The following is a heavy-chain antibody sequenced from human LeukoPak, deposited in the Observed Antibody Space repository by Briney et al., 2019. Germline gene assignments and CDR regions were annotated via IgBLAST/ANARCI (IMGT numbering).Heavy chain of an antibody. CDR2: ISYDGSNK. V-gene: IGHV3-30-3*01. J-gene: IGHJ5*02. CDR1: GFTFSSYA. Sequence: PGGSLRLSRAASGFTFSSYAMHWVRQAPGKGLEWVAVISYDGSNKYYADSVKGRFTISRDNSKNTLYLQMNSLRAEDTAVYYCARDPDSYCSSTSCYITWGQGTLVTVSS. CDR3: ARDPDSYCSSTSCYIT. D-gene: IGHD2-2*02.